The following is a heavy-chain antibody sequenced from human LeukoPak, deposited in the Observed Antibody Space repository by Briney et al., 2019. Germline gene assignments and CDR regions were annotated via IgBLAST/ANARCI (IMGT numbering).Heavy chain of an antibody. V-gene: IGHV4-34*01. CDR1: GGSFSGYY. D-gene: IGHD3-22*01. J-gene: IGHJ4*02. CDR3: ARGNYYDSSGYCDY. Sequence: PSETLSLTCAVYGGSFSGYYWSWIRQPPGKGLEWIGEINHSGSTNYNPSLKSRVTISVDTSKNQFSLKLSSVTVADTAVYYCARGNYYDSSGYCDYWGQGTLVTVSS. CDR2: INHSGST.